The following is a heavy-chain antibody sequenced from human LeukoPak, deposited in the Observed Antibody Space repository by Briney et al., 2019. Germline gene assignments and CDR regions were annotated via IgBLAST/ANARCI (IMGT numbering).Heavy chain of an antibody. Sequence: ASVKVSCKASGYTLTSYGISWVRQAPGQGLEWMGWISAYNGNTNYAQKLQGRVTMTTDTSTSTAYMELSSLRSEDTAVYYCATADYYDSSGYYTYYFDYWGQGTLVTVSS. CDR1: GYTLTSYG. CDR2: ISAYNGNT. CDR3: ATADYYDSSGYYTYYFDY. J-gene: IGHJ4*02. V-gene: IGHV1-18*01. D-gene: IGHD3-22*01.